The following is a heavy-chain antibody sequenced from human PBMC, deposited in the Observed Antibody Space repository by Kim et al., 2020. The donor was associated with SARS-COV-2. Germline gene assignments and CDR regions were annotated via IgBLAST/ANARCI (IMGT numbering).Heavy chain of an antibody. Sequence: GGSLRLSCAASGFTFDDYAMHWVRQAPGKGLEWVSGISWNSGSIGYADSVKGRFTISRDNAKNSLYRQMNSLRAEDTALYYCAKEGPSSSGMDYFDYWG. D-gene: IGHD6-13*01. V-gene: IGHV3-9*01. CDR3: AKEGPSSSGMDYFDY. CDR2: ISWNSGSI. J-gene: IGHJ4*01. CDR1: GFTFDDYA.